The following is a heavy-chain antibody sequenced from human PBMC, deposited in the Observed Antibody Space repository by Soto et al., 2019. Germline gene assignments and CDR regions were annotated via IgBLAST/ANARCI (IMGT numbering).Heavy chain of an antibody. Sequence: GSGPTLVNPPQTLTLTCTFSGFSLSTSGMCVSWIRQPPGKALEWLARIDWDDDKYYSTSLKTRLTISKDTSKNQVVLTMTNMDPVDTATYYCARIQPGIAVAGNLSPMDVWGKGTTVTVSS. D-gene: IGHD6-19*01. J-gene: IGHJ6*03. V-gene: IGHV2-70*11. CDR2: IDWDDDK. CDR3: ARIQPGIAVAGNLSPMDV. CDR1: GFSLSTSGMC.